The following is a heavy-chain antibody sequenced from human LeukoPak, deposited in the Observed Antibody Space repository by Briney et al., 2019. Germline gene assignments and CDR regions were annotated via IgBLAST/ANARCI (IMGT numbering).Heavy chain of an antibody. D-gene: IGHD1-26*01. Sequence: GGSLRLSCAASGFTFSNAWMSWVRQAPGKGLEWVGRIKSKTDGGTTDYAAPVKGRFTISRDDSKNTLYLQMNSLKTEDTAVYYCTTDGRGSYYWFDPWGQGTLVTVSS. J-gene: IGHJ5*02. CDR2: IKSKTDGGTT. CDR3: TTDGRGSYYWFDP. CDR1: GFTFSNAW. V-gene: IGHV3-15*01.